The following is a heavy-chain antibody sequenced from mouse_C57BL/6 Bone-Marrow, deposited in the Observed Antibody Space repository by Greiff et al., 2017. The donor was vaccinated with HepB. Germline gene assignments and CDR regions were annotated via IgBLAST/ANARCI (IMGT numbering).Heavy chain of an antibody. D-gene: IGHD3-1*01. CDR3: ARHRGYGLYFDY. V-gene: IGHV5-12*01. Sequence: EVKVEESGGGLVQPGGSLKLSCAASGFTFSDYYMYWVRQTPEKRLEWVAYISNGGGSTYYPDTVKGRFTISRDNAKNTLYLQMSRLKSEDTAMYYCARHRGYGLYFDYWGQGTTLTVSS. CDR1: GFTFSDYY. J-gene: IGHJ2*01. CDR2: ISNGGGST.